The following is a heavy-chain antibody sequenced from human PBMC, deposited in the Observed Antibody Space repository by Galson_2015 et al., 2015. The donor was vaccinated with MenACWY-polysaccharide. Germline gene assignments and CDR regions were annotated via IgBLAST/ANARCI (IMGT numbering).Heavy chain of an antibody. V-gene: IGHV4-39*01. D-gene: IGHD3-16*02. CDR3: ARQLKYYDYVWGSYRSNWFDP. J-gene: IGHJ5*02. Sequence: ETLSLTCTVSGGSISSSSYSWGWIRQPPGKGLEWIGSICYSGSTYYNPSLKSRVTISVDTSKNQFSLKLSSVTAADTAVYYCARQLKYYDYVWGSYRSNWFDPWGQGTLVTVSS. CDR2: ICYSGST. CDR1: GGSISSSSYS.